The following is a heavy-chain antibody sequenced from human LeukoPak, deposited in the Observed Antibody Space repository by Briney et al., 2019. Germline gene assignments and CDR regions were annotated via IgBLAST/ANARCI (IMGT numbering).Heavy chain of an antibody. CDR2: IYPGDSDT. CDR3: ARRGYYDSSGYFDY. CDR1: GSIFTSYW. V-gene: IGHV5-51*01. J-gene: IGHJ4*02. Sequence: LGESLQISCQGAGSIFTSYWSGWGRPLPGKGLEWMGIIYPGDSDTKNSPSFQGQVTISADKSISTAYLQWSSLKASDTAMYYCARRGYYDSSGYFDYWGQGTLVTVSS. D-gene: IGHD3-22*01.